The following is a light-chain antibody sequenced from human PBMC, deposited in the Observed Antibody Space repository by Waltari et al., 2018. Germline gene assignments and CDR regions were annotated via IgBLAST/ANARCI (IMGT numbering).Light chain of an antibody. V-gene: IGLV4-69*01. Sequence: QLVLTQSPSASASLGASVKLTCTLSSGHSSNVLAWLQQQPEKGPRYLMKVNSDGSHSKGDEIPDRFSGSSSGAERYLTISSLQSEDEADYYCQTGGHGTWVFGGGTKLTVL. CDR3: QTGGHGTWV. CDR1: SGHSSNV. CDR2: VNSDGSH. J-gene: IGLJ3*02.